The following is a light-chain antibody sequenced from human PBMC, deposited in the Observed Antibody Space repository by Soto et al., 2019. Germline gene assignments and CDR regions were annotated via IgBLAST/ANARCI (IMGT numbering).Light chain of an antibody. CDR2: DVT. Sequence: QSVLTQPASVSGSPGQSITISCTGTSSDVGGYKYVSWYQLHPGTAPKLVIYDVTNRPSGVSNRFSGSKSGNTASLTISGLQAEDEADYFCETWDSSVSVGVFGGGTKLTVL. J-gene: IGLJ2*01. CDR3: ETWDSSVSVGV. V-gene: IGLV2-14*01. CDR1: SSDVGGYKY.